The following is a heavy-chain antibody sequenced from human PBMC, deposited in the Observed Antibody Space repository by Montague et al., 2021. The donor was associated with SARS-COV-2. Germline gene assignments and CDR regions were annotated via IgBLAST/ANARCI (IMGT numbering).Heavy chain of an antibody. J-gene: IGHJ6*02. CDR2: IYYSGST. CDR3: ARGGSYYNYGLDV. Sequence: SETLSLTCTVSGGSISNYYWSWIRQPPGRGLEWIGYIYYSGSTAYSPSLKSRVTISLDTSKNQFSLKVTSVTAADTAVYYCARGGSYYNYGLDVWGPGTTVTVSS. D-gene: IGHD3-16*01. V-gene: IGHV4-59*01. CDR1: GGSISNYY.